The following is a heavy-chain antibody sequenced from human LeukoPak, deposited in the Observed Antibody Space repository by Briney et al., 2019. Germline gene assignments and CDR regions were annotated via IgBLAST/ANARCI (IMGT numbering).Heavy chain of an antibody. V-gene: IGHV3-53*01. CDR1: GFTVSSKY. D-gene: IGHD5-18*01. CDR2: IYSGGYT. J-gene: IGHJ3*02. Sequence: GGSLRLSCAASGFTVSSKYMSWVRQAPGKGLEWVSVIYSGGYTYYADSVKGRFTISRDNSKNTLYLQMNSLRAEDTAVYYCARVNSYGLAFDIWGQGTVVTVSS. CDR3: ARVNSYGLAFDI.